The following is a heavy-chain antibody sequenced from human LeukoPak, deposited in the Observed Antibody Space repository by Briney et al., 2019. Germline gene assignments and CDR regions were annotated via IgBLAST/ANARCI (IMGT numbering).Heavy chain of an antibody. D-gene: IGHD3-3*01. CDR1: GGSISSSSYY. Sequence: SETLSLTCTVSGGSISSSSYYWGWIRQPPGKGLEWIGSIYYSGSTYYNPSLKSRVTISVDTSKNQFSLKLSSVTAADTAVYYCARVSLDDFWSGYSNGYFDYWGQGTLVTVSS. CDR2: IYYSGST. V-gene: IGHV4-39*01. CDR3: ARVSLDDFWSGYSNGYFDY. J-gene: IGHJ4*02.